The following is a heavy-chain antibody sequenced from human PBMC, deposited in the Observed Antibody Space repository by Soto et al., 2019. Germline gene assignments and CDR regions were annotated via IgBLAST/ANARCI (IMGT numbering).Heavy chain of an antibody. J-gene: IGHJ3*02. CDR2: ISSSGSTI. CDR3: ASNPPPQFYGESQDFDI. CDR1: GCTFSDYY. D-gene: IGHD4-17*01. Sequence: QVQLVESGGGLVKPGGSLRLSCAASGCTFSDYYMSWIRQAPGKGLEWVSYISSSGSTIYYADSVKGRFTISRDNAKNSLYLQMNSLRAEDTAVYYCASNPPPQFYGESQDFDIWGQGTMVTVSS. V-gene: IGHV3-11*01.